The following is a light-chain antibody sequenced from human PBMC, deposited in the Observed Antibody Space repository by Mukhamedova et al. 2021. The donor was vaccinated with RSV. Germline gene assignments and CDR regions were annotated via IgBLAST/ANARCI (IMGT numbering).Light chain of an antibody. Sequence: YQQKPGQAPRLLIYGASSRATGIPDRFSGSGSGTDFTLTISRLEPEDFAVYFCRQYGGSPYTFGQGTKLEIK. J-gene: IGKJ2*01. V-gene: IGKV3-20*01. CDR3: RQYGGSPYT. CDR2: GAS.